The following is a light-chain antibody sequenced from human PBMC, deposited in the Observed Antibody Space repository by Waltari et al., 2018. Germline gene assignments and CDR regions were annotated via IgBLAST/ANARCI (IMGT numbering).Light chain of an antibody. J-gene: IGKJ1*01. Sequence: DIQMTQSPSTLSASLGDRVTITCRAIQSITSWLAWYQQKPGKAPKLLIYKASSLESGVPSRFSGSGSGTEFTLTISSLQPDDFATYYCQQYNSYSWTFGQGTKVEIK. CDR3: QQYNSYSWT. CDR1: QSITSW. V-gene: IGKV1-5*03. CDR2: KAS.